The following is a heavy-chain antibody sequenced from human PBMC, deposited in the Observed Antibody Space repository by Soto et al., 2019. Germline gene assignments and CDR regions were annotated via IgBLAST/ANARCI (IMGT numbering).Heavy chain of an antibody. CDR2: IYPGDSDT. J-gene: IGHJ4*02. Sequence: GESLKISCKGSGYSFTSYWIGWVRQMPGKGLEWMGIIYPGDSDTRYSPSFQGQVTISADKSISTAYLQWSSLKASDTGVYFCTTDLPTLIPQVDSWGQGTLVTVSS. V-gene: IGHV5-51*01. D-gene: IGHD4-4*01. CDR1: GYSFTSYW. CDR3: TTDLPTLIPQVDS.